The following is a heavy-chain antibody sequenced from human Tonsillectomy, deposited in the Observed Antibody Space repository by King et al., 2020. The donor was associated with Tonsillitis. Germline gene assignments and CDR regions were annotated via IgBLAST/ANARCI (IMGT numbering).Heavy chain of an antibody. CDR3: TLHSAPPV. J-gene: IGHJ4*02. V-gene: IGHV3-49*03. CDR2: IKSKAYGGKT. CDR1: GFTFGDYA. Sequence: QLVQSGGGLVQPGRSLRLSCTASGFTFGDYAVSWFRQAPGKGLEWVGFIKSKAYGGKTQYSASVKCRFSISSDDSKSIAYLQMNSLKTEDTAVYYCTLHSAPPVWGQGTLVTVSS. D-gene: IGHD5-18*01.